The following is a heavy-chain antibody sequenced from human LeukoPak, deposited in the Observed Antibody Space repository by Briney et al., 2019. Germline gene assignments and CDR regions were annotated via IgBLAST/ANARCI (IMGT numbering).Heavy chain of an antibody. CDR3: ARAYPYYYDSSGVPDKQRFDY. Sequence: AASVKVSCKASGGTFSSYNISWVRQAPGKGLEWMGRIIPIVGIANYAQKLEGRVTITGDKSTSTAYMEVSSLRSEDTAVYYCARAYPYYYDSSGVPDKQRFDYWGQGTLVTVSS. V-gene: IGHV1-69*02. D-gene: IGHD3-22*01. CDR1: GGTFSSYN. CDR2: IIPIVGIA. J-gene: IGHJ4*02.